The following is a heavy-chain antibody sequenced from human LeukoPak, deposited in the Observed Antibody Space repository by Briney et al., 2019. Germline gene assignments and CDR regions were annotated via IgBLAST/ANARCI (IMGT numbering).Heavy chain of an antibody. D-gene: IGHD6-19*01. J-gene: IGHJ4*02. CDR3: AREDSSGWYVFDY. CDR1: GYTFTSYY. V-gene: IGHV1-46*01. Sequence: ASMKVSCKASGYTFTSYYMHWVRQAPGQGLEWVGIINPSGGSTSYAQKFQGRVTMTRDTSTSTVYMELSSLRSEDTAVYYCAREDSSGWYVFDYWGQGTLVTVSS. CDR2: INPSGGST.